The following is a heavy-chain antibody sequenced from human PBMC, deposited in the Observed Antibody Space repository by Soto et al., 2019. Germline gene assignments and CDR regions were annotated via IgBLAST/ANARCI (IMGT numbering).Heavy chain of an antibody. CDR1: GYTFTSYG. D-gene: IGHD7-27*01. CDR3: ARIRVVGAKWLQLGWFDP. J-gene: IGHJ5*02. CDR2: ISAHNGNT. Sequence: QVQLVQSGPEVKKPGASVKVSCKASGYTFTSYGITWVRQAPGQGLEWMVWISAHNGNTNFAQKLQGRVSMTTDTSTSTAYMELRSLRSDDTAVYYCARIRVVGAKWLQLGWFDPWGQGTLVTVSS. V-gene: IGHV1-18*01.